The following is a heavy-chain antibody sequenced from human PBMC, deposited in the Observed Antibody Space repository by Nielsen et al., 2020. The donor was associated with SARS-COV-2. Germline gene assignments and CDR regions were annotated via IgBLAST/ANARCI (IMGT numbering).Heavy chain of an antibody. CDR3: ARDRDYDSRYMGYYFDY. J-gene: IGHJ4*02. CDR1: GFTFSSYS. CDR2: ISSSSSTI. V-gene: IGHV3-48*02. D-gene: IGHD5-12*01. Sequence: GGSLRLSCAASGFTFSSYSMNWVRQAPGKGLEWVSYISSSSSTIYYADSVKGRFTISRDNAKNSLYLQMNSLRDEDTAVYYCARDRDYDSRYMGYYFDYWGQGTLVTVSS.